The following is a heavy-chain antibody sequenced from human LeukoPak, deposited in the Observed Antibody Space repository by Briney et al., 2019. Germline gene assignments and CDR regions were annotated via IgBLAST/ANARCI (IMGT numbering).Heavy chain of an antibody. CDR3: ARYPYGLGTNWYFDL. Sequence: PSETLSLTCTVSGGSISSSSYYWGWIRQPPGKGLEWIGSIYYSGSTYYNPSLKSRVTISVDTSKNQFSLKLSSVTAADTAVYYCARYPYGLGTNWYFDLWGRGTLVTVSA. J-gene: IGHJ2*01. CDR2: IYYSGST. D-gene: IGHD3-10*01. V-gene: IGHV4-39*01. CDR1: GGSISSSSYY.